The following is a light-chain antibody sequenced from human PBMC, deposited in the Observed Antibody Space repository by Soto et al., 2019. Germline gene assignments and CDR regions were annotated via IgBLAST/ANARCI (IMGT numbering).Light chain of an antibody. V-gene: IGLV4-69*01. J-gene: IGLJ3*02. CDR1: SGHSSYA. CDR3: QAWGTGIWV. Sequence: QSVLTQSPSASVSLGASVKLTCTLSSGHSSYAIAWHQQQPEKGPRFLMKFKSDGSHSKGDGIPDRFSGSSSGAERYLTISSLQSEDEADYYCQAWGTGIWVFGGGTKVTVL. CDR2: FKSDGSH.